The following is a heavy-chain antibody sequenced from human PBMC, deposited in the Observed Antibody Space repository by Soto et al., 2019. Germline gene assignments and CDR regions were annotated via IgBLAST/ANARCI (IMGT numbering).Heavy chain of an antibody. Sequence: QVQLVESGGGVVQPGRSLRLSCAASGFTFSNHEMHWVRQAPGKGLEWVAVIWYDGSKKYFADSVKGRFTISRENSKNTLYLQMNSRRPDDTAVYYCARLYTAVDYWGLGTLVTVSS. CDR3: ARLYTAVDY. V-gene: IGHV3-33*01. CDR2: IWYDGSKK. CDR1: GFTFSNHE. J-gene: IGHJ4*02. D-gene: IGHD3-16*01.